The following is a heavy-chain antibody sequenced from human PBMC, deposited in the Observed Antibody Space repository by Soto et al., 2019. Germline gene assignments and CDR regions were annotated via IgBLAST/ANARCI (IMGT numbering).Heavy chain of an antibody. D-gene: IGHD3-3*01. CDR2: INAGNGNT. CDR1: GYTFTSYA. CDR3: AIDSQGRLYDFWSGYPPHFDY. Sequence: QVQLVQSGAEVKKPGASVKVSCKASGYTFTSYAMHWVRQAPGQRLEWMGWINAGNGNTKYSQKFQGRVTITRDTSASTAYMELSSLRSEDTAVYYCAIDSQGRLYDFWSGYPPHFDYWGQGTLVTVSS. J-gene: IGHJ4*02. V-gene: IGHV1-3*01.